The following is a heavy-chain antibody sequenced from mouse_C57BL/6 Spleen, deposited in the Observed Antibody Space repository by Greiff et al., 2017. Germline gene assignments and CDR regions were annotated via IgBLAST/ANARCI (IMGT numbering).Heavy chain of an antibody. V-gene: IGHV1-50*01. CDR3: ARGNWEDD. CDR2: IDPSDSYT. Sequence: QVQLQQPGAELVKPGASVKLSCKASGYTFTSYWMQWVKQRPGQGLEWIGEIDPSDSYTNYNQKFKGKATLTVDTSSSTAYMQLSSLTSEDSAVYYCARGNWEDDGGKGTTLTVSS. CDR1: GYTFTSYW. D-gene: IGHD4-1*01. J-gene: IGHJ2*01.